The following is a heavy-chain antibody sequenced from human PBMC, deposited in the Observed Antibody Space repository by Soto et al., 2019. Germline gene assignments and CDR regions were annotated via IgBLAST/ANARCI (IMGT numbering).Heavy chain of an antibody. CDR2: ISVYNGNT. CDR1: GYTFRSHG. Sequence: QVQLVQSGAEVKEPGASVKVSCKASGYTFRSHGINWVRQAPGQGLEWMGWISVYNGNTKYVQKYEGRVTMTADTSTITAYMELRSLRSDDTAVYYCARGAMDYGDYVGGWFDPWGQGTLVTVSS. D-gene: IGHD4-17*01. CDR3: ARGAMDYGDYVGGWFDP. J-gene: IGHJ5*02. V-gene: IGHV1-18*01.